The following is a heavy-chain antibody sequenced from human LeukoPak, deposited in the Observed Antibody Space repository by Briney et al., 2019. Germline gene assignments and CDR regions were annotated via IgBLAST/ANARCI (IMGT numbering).Heavy chain of an antibody. CDR1: GFTFSNYA. D-gene: IGHD2-15*01. J-gene: IGHJ3*01. CDR2: IAGNGNT. V-gene: IGHV3-23*01. CDR3: AKCALSGGACYDAFDL. Sequence: GGSLRLSCAASGFTFSNYALTWVRQASGKGLEWVSIIAGNGNTYYADSVKGRFTISRDNSKSTLHLQMNSLRAGDTAVYYCAKCALSGGACYDAFDLWGQGTMVTVSS.